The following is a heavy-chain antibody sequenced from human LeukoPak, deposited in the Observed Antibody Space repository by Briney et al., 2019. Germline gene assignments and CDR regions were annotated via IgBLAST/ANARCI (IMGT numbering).Heavy chain of an antibody. Sequence: SETLSLTCTVSGGAISSYYWSWIRQPPGKGLEWIGYIYYSGSTNYNPSLKSRVTISVDTSKNQFSLKLNSVTAADTAVYYCAREWVTVTPPYYYYYMDVWGKGTTVTVSS. J-gene: IGHJ6*03. CDR3: AREWVTVTPPYYYYYMDV. CDR1: GGAISSYY. D-gene: IGHD4-11*01. CDR2: IYYSGST. V-gene: IGHV4-59*12.